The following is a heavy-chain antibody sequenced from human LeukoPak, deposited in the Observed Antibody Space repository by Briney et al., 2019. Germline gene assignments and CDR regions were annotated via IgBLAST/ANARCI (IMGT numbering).Heavy chain of an antibody. CDR1: GYTFTSYA. CDR2: INAGNGNA. CDR3: ARDGPYRDGLFDY. D-gene: IGHD5-24*01. Sequence: GASVKVSCKASGYTFTSYAMHWVRQAPGQRLEWMGWINAGNGNAKYSQKFQGRVTITRDTSASTAYMELSNLRSEDTAVYYCARDGPYRDGLFDYWGQGTLVTVSS. V-gene: IGHV1-3*01. J-gene: IGHJ4*02.